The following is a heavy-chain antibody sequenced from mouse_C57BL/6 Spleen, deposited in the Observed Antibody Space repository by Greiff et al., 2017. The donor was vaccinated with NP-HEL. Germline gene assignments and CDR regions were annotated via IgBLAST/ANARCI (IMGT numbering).Heavy chain of an antibody. Sequence: EVQRVESGPELVKPGASVKIPCKASGYTFTDYNMDWVKQSHGKSLEWIGDINPNNGGTIYNQKFKGKATLTVDKSSSTAYMELRSLTSEDTAVYYCASSDGGAWFAYWGQGTLVTVSA. CDR1: GYTFTDYN. J-gene: IGHJ3*01. CDR2: INPNNGGT. V-gene: IGHV1-18*01. CDR3: ASSDGGAWFAY.